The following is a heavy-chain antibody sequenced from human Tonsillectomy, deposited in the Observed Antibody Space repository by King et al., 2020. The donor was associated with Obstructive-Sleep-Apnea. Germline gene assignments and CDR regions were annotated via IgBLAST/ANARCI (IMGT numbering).Heavy chain of an antibody. Sequence: VQLVESGGGLVQPGGSLRVSCAASGFSFSGYWMTWVRQAPGKGLEWVASIKQDGSEKYYVDSVKGRFTISKDNAKKSLFLQMNSLRADDTAVYYCAKNIAARREVYYYHYGMDVWVQGTTVTVSS. V-gene: IGHV3-7*03. CDR1: GFSFSGYW. CDR2: IKQDGSEK. D-gene: IGHD6-6*01. J-gene: IGHJ6*02. CDR3: AKNIAARREVYYYHYGMDV.